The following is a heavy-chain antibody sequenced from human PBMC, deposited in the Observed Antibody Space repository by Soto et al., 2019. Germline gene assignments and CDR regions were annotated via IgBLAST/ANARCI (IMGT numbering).Heavy chain of an antibody. J-gene: IGHJ4*02. CDR1: GVTFSSET. CDR3: ATELGENPASPFDA. CDR2: IIPLFGTA. Sequence: ASVKVSCKASGVTFSSETLGWVRQAPGQGLEWVGGIIPLFGTASYAQKFQGRVTITADESTSAVYMELSSLRSDDTAVYFCATELGENPASPFDAWGQGTLVTVSS. V-gene: IGHV1-69*13. D-gene: IGHD3-10*01.